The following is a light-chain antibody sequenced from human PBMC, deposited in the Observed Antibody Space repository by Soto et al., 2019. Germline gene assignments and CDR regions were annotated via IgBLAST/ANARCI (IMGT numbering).Light chain of an antibody. CDR1: SGDVGSYNL. V-gene: IGLV2-23*02. J-gene: IGLJ1*01. CDR2: EVT. Sequence: QSVLTQPASVSGSPGQSITIPCTGTSGDVGSYNLVSWYQQHPGKAPKLLIYEVTERPSGVSNRFSGSKSGSTASLTISGLQPDDEADYYCCSYAGNSEVFGTGTKLTVX. CDR3: CSYAGNSEV.